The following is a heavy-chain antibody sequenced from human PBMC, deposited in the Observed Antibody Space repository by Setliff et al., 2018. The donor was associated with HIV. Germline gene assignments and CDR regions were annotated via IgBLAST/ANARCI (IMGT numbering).Heavy chain of an antibody. CDR2: FYHTETVHHSEAT. CDR1: GDLITNGQY. V-gene: IGHV4-38-2*01. Sequence: SETLSLTCAVSGDLITNGQYWAWTRQPPGKGLEWIASFYHTETVHHSEATYYNPSLKSRVIISVDTSQNHFSLDLTPVTAADTAVYYCARGTGEYSSVDYFDYWGQGTLVTVSS. J-gene: IGHJ4*02. CDR3: ARGTGEYSSVDYFDY. D-gene: IGHD6-19*01.